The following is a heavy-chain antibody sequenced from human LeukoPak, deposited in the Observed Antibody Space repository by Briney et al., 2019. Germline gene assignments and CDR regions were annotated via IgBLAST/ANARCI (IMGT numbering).Heavy chain of an antibody. CDR1: GFTFSSYS. J-gene: IGHJ6*03. Sequence: GGSLRLSCAASGFTFSSYSMNWVRQAPGKGLEWVSYMSSSSSTIYYADSVKGRFTISRDNAKNSLYLQMNSLRAEDTAVYYCARGRDSSGWGRPIYYYYYMDVWGKGTTVTVSS. V-gene: IGHV3-48*01. CDR2: MSSSSSTI. CDR3: ARGRDSSGWGRPIYYYYYMDV. D-gene: IGHD6-19*01.